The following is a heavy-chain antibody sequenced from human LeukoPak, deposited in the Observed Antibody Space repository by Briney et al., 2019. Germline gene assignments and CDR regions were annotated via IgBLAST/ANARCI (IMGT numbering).Heavy chain of an antibody. CDR3: ARHGDYEGYFDY. V-gene: IGHV4-59*08. J-gene: IGHJ4*02. CDR2: IYYSGST. CDR1: GGSISSYY. Sequence: SETLSLTCTVSGGSISSYYWSWIRQPPGKGLEWIGYIYYSGSTNYNPSLKSRVTISVDKSKNQFSLKLSSVTAADTAVYYCARHGDYEGYFDYWGQGTLVTVSS. D-gene: IGHD4-17*01.